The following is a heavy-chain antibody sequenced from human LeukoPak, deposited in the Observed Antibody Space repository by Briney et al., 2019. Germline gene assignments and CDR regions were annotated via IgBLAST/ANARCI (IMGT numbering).Heavy chain of an antibody. Sequence: ASVKVSCKASGYTFTSYGISWVRQAPGQGLEWMGWISAYNGNTNYAQKLQGRVTMTTDTSTGTAYKELRSLRSDDTAVYYCARAARGVNFDYWGQGTLVTVSS. CDR2: ISAYNGNT. CDR1: GYTFTSYG. V-gene: IGHV1-18*01. CDR3: ARAARGVNFDY. J-gene: IGHJ4*02. D-gene: IGHD3-10*01.